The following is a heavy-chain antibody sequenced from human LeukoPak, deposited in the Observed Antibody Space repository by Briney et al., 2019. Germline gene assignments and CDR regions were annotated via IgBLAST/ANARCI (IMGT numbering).Heavy chain of an antibody. V-gene: IGHV4-59*01. CDR1: GGSISSYY. D-gene: IGHD2-21*02. J-gene: IGHJ4*02. CDR3: ARALGTATAIAHVDY. CDR2: IYYSGST. Sequence: SETLSLTYTVSGGSISSYYWSWIRQPPGKGLEWIGYIYYSGSTNYNPSLKSRVTISVDTSKNQFSLKLSSVTAADTAVYYCARALGTATAIAHVDYWGQGTLVTASS.